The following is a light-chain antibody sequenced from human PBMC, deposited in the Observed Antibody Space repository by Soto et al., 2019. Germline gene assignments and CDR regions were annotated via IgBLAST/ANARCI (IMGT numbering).Light chain of an antibody. CDR2: EGS. Sequence: QSVLTQAASVSGSPGQSITISCTGTSSDVGSYNLVSWYQQHPGKAPKLMIYEGSKRPSGVSNRFSGSKSGNTASLTISGLQAADEADYYCCSYAGSSTFVVFGGGTKLTVL. V-gene: IGLV2-23*03. CDR1: SSDVGSYNL. J-gene: IGLJ2*01. CDR3: CSYAGSSTFVV.